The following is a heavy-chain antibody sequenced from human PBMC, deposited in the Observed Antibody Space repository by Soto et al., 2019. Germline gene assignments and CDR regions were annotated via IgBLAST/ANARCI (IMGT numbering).Heavy chain of an antibody. J-gene: IGHJ6*02. V-gene: IGHV4-59*01. Sequence: NPSETLSLTCTVSGGSISSYYWSWIRQPPGKGLEWIGYIYYSGSTNYNPSLKSRVTISVDTSKNQFSLKLSSVTAADTAVYYCARSEGVAARTKYYYYYGMDVWGQGTTVTVSS. CDR1: GGSISSYY. CDR2: IYYSGST. CDR3: ARSEGVAARTKYYYYYGMDV. D-gene: IGHD6-6*01.